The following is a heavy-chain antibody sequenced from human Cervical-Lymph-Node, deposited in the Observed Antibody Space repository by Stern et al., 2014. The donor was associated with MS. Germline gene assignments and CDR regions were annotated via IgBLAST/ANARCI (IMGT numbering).Heavy chain of an antibody. CDR3: ARGIVTNRPAATLHNLFDP. CDR2: IIPMIGLA. J-gene: IGHJ5*02. CDR1: GGTFSSSYA. D-gene: IGHD2-15*01. V-gene: IGHV1-69*09. Sequence: VQLEESGAEVKKPGSSVNVSCKASGGTFSSSYAVSWVRQAPGQGLEWMGRIIPMIGLANYAQKFQTRFTITADKSSSTVYMKLSSLTSEDTALYYCARGIVTNRPAATLHNLFDPWGQGTLVTVSS.